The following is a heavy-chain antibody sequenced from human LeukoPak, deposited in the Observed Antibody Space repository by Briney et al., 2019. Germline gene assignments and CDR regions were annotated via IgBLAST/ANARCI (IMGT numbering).Heavy chain of an antibody. V-gene: IGHV1-2*02. CDR1: GYTFTSYS. CDR3: ARVNRYEEYCSGGSCSDGDAFDI. Sequence: ASVKVSCKASGYTFTSYSISWVRQAPGQGLEWMGWINPNSGGTNYAQRFQGRVTMTRDTSISTSYIELSSLRSDDTAVYYCARVNRYEEYCSGGSCSDGDAFDIWGQGTMVTVSS. D-gene: IGHD2-15*01. CDR2: INPNSGGT. J-gene: IGHJ3*02.